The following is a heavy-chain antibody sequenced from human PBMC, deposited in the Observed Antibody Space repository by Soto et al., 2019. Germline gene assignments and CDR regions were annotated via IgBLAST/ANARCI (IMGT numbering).Heavy chain of an antibody. J-gene: IGHJ4*02. Sequence: QVLLVQSGAEVKKPGSSVKISCKASGGSFGNSAINWVRQTPGQGLEWLGGFIPVYRTLNYAQKFQGRVTITADESTGTAYMTLNSLASNDTAVYYCATGVIWIGSFTVDSWGQGTRVTVSS. CDR1: GGSFGNSA. CDR3: ATGVIWIGSFTVDS. V-gene: IGHV1-69*01. CDR2: FIPVYRTL. D-gene: IGHD3-3*01.